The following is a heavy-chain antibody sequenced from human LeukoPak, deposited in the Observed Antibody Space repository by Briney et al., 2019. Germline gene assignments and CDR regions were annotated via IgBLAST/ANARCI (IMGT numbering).Heavy chain of an antibody. CDR3: MSRAYNTVWVRDVGY. V-gene: IGHV3-15*01. D-gene: IGHD5/OR15-5a*01. Sequence: GGSLRLSCAASGFTFNDAWMSWVRQAPGKGLEWVGHITSKTDGGTTDYAAPMKGRFTISRDDSQNTLYLQMDSLKTEDTAVYYCMSRAYNTVWVRDVGYWGQGTLVTVSS. J-gene: IGHJ4*02. CDR2: ITSKTDGGTT. CDR1: GFTFNDAW.